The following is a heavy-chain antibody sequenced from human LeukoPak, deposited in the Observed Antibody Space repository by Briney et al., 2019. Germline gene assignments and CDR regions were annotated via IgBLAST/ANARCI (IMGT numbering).Heavy chain of an antibody. J-gene: IGHJ4*02. CDR3: ARAWYGSSWYGDDY. D-gene: IGHD6-13*01. CDR1: GYTFTSYG. CDR2: ISAYNGNT. Sequence: ASVKVSCKASGYTFTSYGISWVRQAPGQGREWMGWISAYNGNTNYAQKLQGRVTMTTDTSTSTAYMELRSLTSDDTAVYYCARAWYGSSWYGDDYWGQGTLVTVSS. V-gene: IGHV1-18*01.